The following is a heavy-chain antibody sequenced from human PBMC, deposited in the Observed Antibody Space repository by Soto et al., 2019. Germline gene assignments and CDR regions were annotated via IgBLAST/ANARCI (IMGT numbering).Heavy chain of an antibody. CDR3: TTDGWDSGYVDY. CDR1: GFTFSNAW. V-gene: IGHV3-15*01. Sequence: PGGSLRLSCAASGFTFSNAWMSWVRRAPGKGLEWVGRIKSKTDGGTTDYAAPVKGRFTISRDDSKNTLYLQMNSLKTEDTAVYYCTTDGWDSGYVDYWGQGTLVTVSS. D-gene: IGHD1-26*01. J-gene: IGHJ4*02. CDR2: IKSKTDGGTT.